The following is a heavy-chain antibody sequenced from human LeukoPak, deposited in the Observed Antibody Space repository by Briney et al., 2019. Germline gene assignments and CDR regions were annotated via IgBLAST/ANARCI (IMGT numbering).Heavy chain of an antibody. V-gene: IGHV4-4*07. CDR3: ARPSESYYYYYYMDV. D-gene: IGHD3/OR15-3a*01. J-gene: IGHJ6*03. CDR2: IYTSGNT. CDR1: GGFISTYY. Sequence: PSETLSLTCTVSGGFISTYYWSWIRQPAGKGLEWIGRIYTSGNTYYNPSLRSRVTISVDTSKNQFSLKLSSVTAADTAVYYCARPSESYYYYYYMDVWGKGTTVTISS.